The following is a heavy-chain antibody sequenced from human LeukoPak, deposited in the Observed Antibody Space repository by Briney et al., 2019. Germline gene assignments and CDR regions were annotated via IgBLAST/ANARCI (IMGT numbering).Heavy chain of an antibody. CDR2: INPNSGGT. D-gene: IGHD2-21*02. Sequence: ASVTVSCKASGYTFSGYYMHWVRQAPGQGLEWVGWINPNSGGTNYAQKFQGRVTMTRDTSISTAYMELSRLLSGDTAVYYCARGKTMVYCGGDCYRFDNWGQGTLVTVSS. J-gene: IGHJ4*02. CDR1: GYTFSGYY. CDR3: ARGKTMVYCGGDCYRFDN. V-gene: IGHV1-2*02.